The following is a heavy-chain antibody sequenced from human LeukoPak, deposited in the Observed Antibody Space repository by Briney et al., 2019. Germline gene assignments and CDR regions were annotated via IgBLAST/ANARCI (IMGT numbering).Heavy chain of an antibody. CDR3: AKIPLAAAGPAYFDY. V-gene: IGHV3-30*18. D-gene: IGHD6-13*01. CDR1: GYTFSDHP. Sequence: PGRSLRLSCAASGYTFSDHPMHWVRQAPGKGLEWVAVISYDGSNKYYADSVKGRFTISRDNSKNTLYLQMNSLRAEDTAVYYCAKIPLAAAGPAYFDYWGQGTLVTVSS. J-gene: IGHJ4*02. CDR2: ISYDGSNK.